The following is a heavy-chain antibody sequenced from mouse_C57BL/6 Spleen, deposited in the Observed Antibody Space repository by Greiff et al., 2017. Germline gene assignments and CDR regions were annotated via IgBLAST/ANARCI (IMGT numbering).Heavy chain of an antibody. D-gene: IGHD4-1*01. J-gene: IGHJ2*01. CDR1: GYAFSSYC. CDR2: IYPGDGAT. Sequence: VQLQQAGAELVKPGASVKISCTASGYAFSSYCMHWVTQRPGKGLEWIGQIYPGDGATDYNGKFKGNATLTADKSSSTAYLQLSSLTSEVSAVFFCARLSGTKSFEYGGQGTTLSVSA. V-gene: IGHV1-80*01. CDR3: ARLSGTKSFEY.